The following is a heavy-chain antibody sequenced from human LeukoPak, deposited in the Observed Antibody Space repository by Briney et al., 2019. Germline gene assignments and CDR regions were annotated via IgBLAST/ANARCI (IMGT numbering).Heavy chain of an antibody. CDR2: INTNGDRT. D-gene: IGHD6-19*01. CDR3: ARESSGWYYFDY. Sequence: PGGSLRLSCAASGFTFTDYAVTWVRQAPGKGLEWVSGINTNGDRTSYADSVKGRFTLSRDNSKNTLYLQMNSLRAEDTAVYYCARESSGWYYFDYWGQGTLVTVSS. V-gene: IGHV3-23*01. CDR1: GFTFTDYA. J-gene: IGHJ4*02.